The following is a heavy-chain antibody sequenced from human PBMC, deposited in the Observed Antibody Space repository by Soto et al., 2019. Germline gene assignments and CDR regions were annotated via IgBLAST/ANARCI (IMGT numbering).Heavy chain of an antibody. D-gene: IGHD3-3*01. V-gene: IGHV4-34*01. CDR2: INHSGST. CDR1: GGSFSGYY. J-gene: IGHJ4*02. CDR3: ARRGRLYDFWSGYSYYFDY. Sequence: PSETLSLTCAVYGGSFSGYYWSWIRQPPGKGLEWIGEINHSGSTNYNPSLKSRVTISVDTSKNQFSLKLSSVTAADTAVYYCARRGRLYDFWSGYSYYFDYWGQGTLVT.